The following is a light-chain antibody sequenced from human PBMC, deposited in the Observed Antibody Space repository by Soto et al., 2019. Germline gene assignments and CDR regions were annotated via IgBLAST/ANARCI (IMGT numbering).Light chain of an antibody. V-gene: IGKV3D-20*01. Sequence: EIVFTQSPATLSLSPGETATLSCGARRSVSSSYLAWYQQKPGLAPRLLIYDASSRATGIPDRCSGRGSGTDFTPTISRLEPEDFAVYYCQQYGSSPSITFGQGTRLEIK. CDR2: DAS. J-gene: IGKJ5*01. CDR1: RSVSSSY. CDR3: QQYGSSPSIT.